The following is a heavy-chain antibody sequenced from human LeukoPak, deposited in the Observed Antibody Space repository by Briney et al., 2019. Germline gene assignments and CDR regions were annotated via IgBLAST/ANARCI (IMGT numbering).Heavy chain of an antibody. D-gene: IGHD2-15*01. J-gene: IGHJ4*02. CDR2: IYSGGNT. CDR3: AWPSTLRYYSGDTCYSH. V-gene: IGHV3-66*01. Sequence: PGGSLRLSCAASGFTVSGNYMNWVRQAPGKGLEWVSVIYSGGNTDYTDSVKGRFTISRDNFKNTLYLQMNSLRAEDTAVYYCAWPSTLRYYSGDTCYSHWGQGTLVTVSS. CDR1: GFTVSGNY.